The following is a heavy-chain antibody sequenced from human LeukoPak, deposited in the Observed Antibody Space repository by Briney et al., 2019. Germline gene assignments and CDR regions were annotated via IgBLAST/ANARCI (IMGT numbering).Heavy chain of an antibody. CDR2: INAGNGNT. J-gene: IGHJ4*02. V-gene: IGHV1-3*01. D-gene: IGHD3-10*01. Sequence: ASVKVSCKASGYTFTNYAMHWVRQAPGQRPGWMGWINAGNGNTEYSQKFQDRVTITRDISANTAYMELSSLTSEDTAVYYCARGSYYYGSGSFMGSDYWGQGTLVTVSS. CDR1: GYTFTNYA. CDR3: ARGSYYYGSGSFMGSDY.